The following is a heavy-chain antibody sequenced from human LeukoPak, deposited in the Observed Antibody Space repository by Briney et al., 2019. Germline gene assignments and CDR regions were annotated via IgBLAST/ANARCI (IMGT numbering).Heavy chain of an antibody. CDR3: ARGGVAAAGYYYYGMDV. V-gene: IGHV4-59*12. CDR2: IYYSGST. Sequence: SETLSLTCTVSGGSISSYYWSWIRQPPGKGLEWIGYIYYSGSTNYNPSLKSRVTISVDTSKNQFSLKLSSVTAADTAVYYCARGGVAAAGYYYYGMDVWGQGTTVTVSS. CDR1: GGSISSYY. D-gene: IGHD6-13*01. J-gene: IGHJ6*02.